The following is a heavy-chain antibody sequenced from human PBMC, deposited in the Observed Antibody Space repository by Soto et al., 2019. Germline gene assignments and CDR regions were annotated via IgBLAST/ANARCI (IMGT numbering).Heavy chain of an antibody. V-gene: IGHV3-53*04. D-gene: IGHD2-15*01. J-gene: IGHJ6*03. CDR1: GFTVSSNY. Sequence: EVQLVESGGGLVQPGGSLRLSFAASGFTVSSNYMSWVRQAPGKGLEWVSVLYSDGSTYYADSVKGRFTISRPSSTNAVYLQMDSLRVEDTAVYYCARLYCSGGSCYSYYYYYMDVWGKGTTVTVSS. CDR3: ARLYCSGGSCYSYYYYYMDV. CDR2: LYSDGST.